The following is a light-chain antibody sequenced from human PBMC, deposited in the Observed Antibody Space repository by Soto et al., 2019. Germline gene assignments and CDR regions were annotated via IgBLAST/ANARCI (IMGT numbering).Light chain of an antibody. CDR3: QQYNSYSKT. Sequence: DIQMTQSPSTLSASVGDRVTITCRASQSISSWLAWYQQKPGKAPKLLIYDASSLESGVPSRFSGSGSGTEFTLTISSXXXXDFATYYCQQYNSYSKTFGQGTKVEIK. V-gene: IGKV1-5*01. J-gene: IGKJ1*01. CDR2: DAS. CDR1: QSISSW.